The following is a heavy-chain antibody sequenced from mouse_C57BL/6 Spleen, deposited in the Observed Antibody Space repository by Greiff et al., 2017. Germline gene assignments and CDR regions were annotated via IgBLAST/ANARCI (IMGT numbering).Heavy chain of an antibody. V-gene: IGHV3-6*01. CDR1: GYSITSGYY. CDR2: ISYDGSN. J-gene: IGHJ2*01. Sequence: DVQLVESGPGLVKPSQSLSLTCSVTGYSITSGYYWNWIRQFPGNKLEWMGYISYDGSNNYNPSLKNRISITRDTSKNQFFLKLNSVTTEDTATYYCARDRTGTFDYWGQGTTLTVSS. D-gene: IGHD4-1*01. CDR3: ARDRTGTFDY.